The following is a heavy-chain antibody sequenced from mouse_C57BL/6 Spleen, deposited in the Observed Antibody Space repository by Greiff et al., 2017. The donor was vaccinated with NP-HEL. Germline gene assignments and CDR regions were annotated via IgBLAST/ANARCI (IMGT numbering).Heavy chain of an antibody. CDR3: ARSPLYYGSSYYFDY. CDR2: IDPSDSET. CDR1: GYTFTSYW. J-gene: IGHJ2*01. D-gene: IGHD1-1*01. Sequence: QVQLKQPGAELVRPGSSVKLSCKASGYTFTSYWMHWVKQRPIQGLEWIGNIDPSDSETHYNQKFKDKATLTVDKSSSTAYMQLSSLTSEDSAVYYCARSPLYYGSSYYFDYWGQGTTLTVSS. V-gene: IGHV1-52*01.